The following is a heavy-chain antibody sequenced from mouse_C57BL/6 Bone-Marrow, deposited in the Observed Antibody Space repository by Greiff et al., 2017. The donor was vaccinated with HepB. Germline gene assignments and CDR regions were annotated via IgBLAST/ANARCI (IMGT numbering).Heavy chain of an antibody. CDR3: ARGYYGSSSLSY. Sequence: QLPGAELVRPGTSVKLSCKASGYTFTSYWMHWVKQRPGQGLEWIGVIDPSDSYTNYNQKFKGKATLPVDTSSSTAYMQLSSLTSEDSAVYYCARGYYGSSSLSYWGQGTLVTVSA. D-gene: IGHD1-1*01. CDR1: GYTFTSYW. V-gene: IGHV1-59*01. CDR2: IDPSDSYT. J-gene: IGHJ3*01.